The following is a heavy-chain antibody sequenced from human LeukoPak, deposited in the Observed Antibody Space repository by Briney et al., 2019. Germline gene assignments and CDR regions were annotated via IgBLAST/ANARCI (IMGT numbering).Heavy chain of an antibody. D-gene: IGHD5-12*01. CDR3: AAISTPTTRRAYHLDS. CDR1: EYALTELS. CDR2: FDPEAGET. Sequence: PEASVTVSCKVSEYALTELSIHWVRQTPGKGLECMGGFDPEAGETIYAQKFQGRVTMTEDTSTDTAYMELSSLTSDDTAVYYCAAISTPTTRRAYHLDSWGQGTLVTVSS. V-gene: IGHV1-24*01. J-gene: IGHJ4*02.